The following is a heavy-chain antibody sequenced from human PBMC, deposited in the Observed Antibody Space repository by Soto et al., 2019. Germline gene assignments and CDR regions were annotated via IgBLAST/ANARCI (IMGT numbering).Heavy chain of an antibody. Sequence: GASVKVSCKASGYTFTRYDINWVRQGPGQGLEGMGRKNPNSGNTGYAQKFQGRVTMTRNTSISTAYMELSSLRSEDTAVYYCARTGYWGPAAFDIWGQGTMVTVSS. CDR2: KNPNSGNT. CDR1: GYTFTRYD. CDR3: ARTGYWGPAAFDI. J-gene: IGHJ3*02. V-gene: IGHV1-8*01. D-gene: IGHD3-9*01.